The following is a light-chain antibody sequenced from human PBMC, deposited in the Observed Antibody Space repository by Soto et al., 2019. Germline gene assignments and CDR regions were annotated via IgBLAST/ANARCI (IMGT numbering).Light chain of an antibody. V-gene: IGKV1-5*03. CDR1: QSISSW. J-gene: IGKJ1*01. CDR3: QQYNSYRWT. CDR2: RAS. Sequence: DIQMTQSPSPLSASVGDRVTITCRASQSISSWLAWYQQKPGKAPKLLIYRASILESGVPSRFSGSGSGTEFTLTISSLQPDDFATYYCQQYNSYRWTFGQGTKVEIK.